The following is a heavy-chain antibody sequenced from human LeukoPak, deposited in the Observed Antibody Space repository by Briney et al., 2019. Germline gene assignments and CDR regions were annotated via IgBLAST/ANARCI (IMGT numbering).Heavy chain of an antibody. CDR3: ARVMIGTVNWFDP. J-gene: IGHJ5*02. CDR2: ISSSSTYS. V-gene: IGHV3-11*06. Sequence: RGSLRLSCVASGFTFSDYYMSWTRQAPGKGREWVSYISSSSTYSSYVDSVKGRFTISRDNAKNSLYLQMNSLRAEDTAVYYCARVMIGTVNWFDPWGQGTLVTVSS. D-gene: IGHD3-22*01. CDR1: GFTFSDYY.